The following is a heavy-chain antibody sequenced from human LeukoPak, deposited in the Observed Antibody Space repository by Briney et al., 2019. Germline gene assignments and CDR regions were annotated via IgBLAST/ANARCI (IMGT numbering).Heavy chain of an antibody. D-gene: IGHD5-12*01. Sequence: GGSLRLSCVASGFTFNTYAIHWVRQAPGKGLEWVAVISYDGSNKYYADSVKGRFTISRDNSKNTLYLQMNSLRAEDTAVYYCAKMAYSGYDVDYWGQGTLVTVSS. J-gene: IGHJ4*02. CDR2: ISYDGSNK. CDR3: AKMAYSGYDVDY. V-gene: IGHV3-30*18. CDR1: GFTFNTYA.